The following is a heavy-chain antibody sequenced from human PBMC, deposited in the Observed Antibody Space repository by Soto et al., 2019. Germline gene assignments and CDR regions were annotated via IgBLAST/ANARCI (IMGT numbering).Heavy chain of an antibody. V-gene: IGHV1-46*01. Sequence: QVQLVQSGAEVKKPGASVKVSCKASGYTFTSYYIHWVRQAPGQGLEWMGIINPSGGSTSYAQKFQGRVTMTRDTSTSTVYMELSSLRSEDTAVYYCARSMPQPGIAVYWGQGTLVTVSS. CDR1: GYTFTSYY. CDR2: INPSGGST. D-gene: IGHD6-19*01. CDR3: ARSMPQPGIAVY. J-gene: IGHJ4*02.